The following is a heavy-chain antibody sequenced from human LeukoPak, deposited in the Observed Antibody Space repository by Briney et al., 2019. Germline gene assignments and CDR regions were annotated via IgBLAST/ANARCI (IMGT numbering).Heavy chain of an antibody. V-gene: IGHV3-9*01. Sequence: GRSLRLSCAASGFPFDISDMYWVRHAPGKGLEWVSKISWNSGRLQYADSVKGRFIISRDNAKNSLYLQMNSLRPEDTALYYCTKGGSSDYFDSWGQGTLVTVSS. CDR1: GFPFDISD. CDR2: ISWNSGRL. CDR3: TKGGSSDYFDS. J-gene: IGHJ4*02. D-gene: IGHD6-19*01.